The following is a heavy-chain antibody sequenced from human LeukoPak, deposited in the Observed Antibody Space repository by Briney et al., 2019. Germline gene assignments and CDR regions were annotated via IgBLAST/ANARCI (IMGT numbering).Heavy chain of an antibody. CDR1: GYTFTSYG. J-gene: IGHJ3*02. Sequence: GASVKVSCKASGYTFTSYGISWMRQAPGQGLEWMGWISAYNGNTNYAQKLQGRVTMTTDTSTSTAYMELRSLRSDDTAVYYCARAGTPYDYGGPRDAFDIWGQGTMVTVSS. D-gene: IGHD4-23*01. CDR2: ISAYNGNT. V-gene: IGHV1-18*01. CDR3: ARAGTPYDYGGPRDAFDI.